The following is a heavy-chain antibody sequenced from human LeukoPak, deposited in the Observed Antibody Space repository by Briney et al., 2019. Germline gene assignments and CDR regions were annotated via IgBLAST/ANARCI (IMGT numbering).Heavy chain of an antibody. J-gene: IGHJ4*02. Sequence: GGSLRLSCAASGFTFSDYSMNWVRQAPGKGLEWVGFIRSKAYGGTTEYAASVKGRFTISRDDSKSIAYLQMNSLKTEDTAVYYCTSNYGSGSIPRYWGQGTLVTVSS. CDR1: GFTFSDYS. CDR2: IRSKAYGGTT. CDR3: TSNYGSGSIPRY. D-gene: IGHD3-10*01. V-gene: IGHV3-49*04.